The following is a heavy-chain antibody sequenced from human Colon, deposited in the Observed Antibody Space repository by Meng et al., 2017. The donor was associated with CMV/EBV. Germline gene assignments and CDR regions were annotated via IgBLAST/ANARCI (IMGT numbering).Heavy chain of an antibody. CDR2: IYSGGDTYYADT. D-gene: IGHD6-6*01. CDR3: ARGVEYSSSSLGGNWFDP. CDR1: GFTFSNYW. J-gene: IGHJ5*02. V-gene: IGHV3-66*02. Sequence: GGSLRLSCAASGFTFSNYWMTWVRQAPGKGLEWVSVIYSGGDTYYADTYYADSVKGRFTISRDNSKNTLYLQMNSLRAEDTAIYYCARGVEYSSSSLGGNWFDPWGQGTLVTVSS.